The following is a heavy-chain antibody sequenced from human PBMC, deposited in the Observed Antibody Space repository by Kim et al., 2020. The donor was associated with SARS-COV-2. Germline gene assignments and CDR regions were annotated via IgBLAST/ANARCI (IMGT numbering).Heavy chain of an antibody. CDR1: GGSISSFY. D-gene: IGHD3-16*01. J-gene: IGHJ6*04. V-gene: IGHV4-59*08. CDR3: ARVFRFSDTAYPDV. CDR2: IFCTGDT. Sequence: SETLSLTCTVSGGSISSFYWGWIRQPPGKGLEWIDYIFCTGDTNYNSSLNSRVTISADTSKNQFSLKLRSVTAADPALYYCARVFRFSDTAYPDVWGKGTTVTVSS.